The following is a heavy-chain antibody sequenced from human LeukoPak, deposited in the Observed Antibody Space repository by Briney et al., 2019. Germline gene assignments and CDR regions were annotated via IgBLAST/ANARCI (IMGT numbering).Heavy chain of an antibody. Sequence: GGSLRLSCAASGFTVSSNFMSWVRQAPGKGLEWGSVIYSGGSTYYADSVKGRFTISRDNSKNTLYLQMNSLRAEDTAVYYCASIAGRNYFDYWGQGTLVTVSS. J-gene: IGHJ4*02. CDR3: ASIAGRNYFDY. D-gene: IGHD6-6*01. CDR1: GFTVSSNF. CDR2: IYSGGST. V-gene: IGHV3-66*01.